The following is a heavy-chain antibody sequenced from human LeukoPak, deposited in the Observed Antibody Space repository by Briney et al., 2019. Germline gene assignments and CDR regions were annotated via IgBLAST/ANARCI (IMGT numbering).Heavy chain of an antibody. J-gene: IGHJ4*02. Sequence: SETLSLTCIVSGYSISSGYYWGWIRPPPGKGLEWIGSSYHSGSTYYNPSLKSRVTISVDTSKNQFSLKLSSVTAADTAVYYCARYPDYYDSKFDYWGQGTLVTVSS. V-gene: IGHV4-38-2*02. CDR1: GYSISSGYY. CDR2: SYHSGST. CDR3: ARYPDYYDSKFDY. D-gene: IGHD3-22*01.